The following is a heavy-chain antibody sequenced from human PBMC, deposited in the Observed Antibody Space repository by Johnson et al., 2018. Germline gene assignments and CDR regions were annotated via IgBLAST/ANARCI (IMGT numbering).Heavy chain of an antibody. D-gene: IGHD2-15*01. J-gene: IGHJ3*02. CDR2: INWTSVSI. V-gene: IGHV3-9*01. CDR3: TKGVADAFDI. CDR1: GFTFDDYA. Sequence: VQLVQSGGGLVQPGRSLRLSCAAYGFTFDDYAMHWVRQAPGKGLEWVAGINWTSVSIGYGDSVKGRFTISRDNAKNSLYLQMNSLRAEDTASYYFTKGVADAFDIWGQGTMVTVSS.